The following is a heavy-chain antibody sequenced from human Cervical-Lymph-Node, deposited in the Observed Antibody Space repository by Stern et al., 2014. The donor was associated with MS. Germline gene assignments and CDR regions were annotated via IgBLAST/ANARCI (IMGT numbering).Heavy chain of an antibody. CDR1: GYAFTGFF. V-gene: IGHV1-2*06. Sequence: QVQLVQSGAKMKKPGASVTVSCKASGYAFTGFFIHWVRQVPGQGLEWMGRLNPNSDDPTYAQNFQDRVTLTRDTSISTAYLELSRLTSADTAVYYCAREATRIIVGIDYWGQGTQVTVSS. D-gene: IGHD2/OR15-2a*01. CDR2: LNPNSDDP. CDR3: AREATRIIVGIDY. J-gene: IGHJ4*02.